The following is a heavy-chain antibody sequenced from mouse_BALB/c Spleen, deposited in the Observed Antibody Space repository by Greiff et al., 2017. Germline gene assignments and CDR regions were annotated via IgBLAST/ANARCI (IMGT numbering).Heavy chain of an antibody. V-gene: IGHV1-5*01. CDR3: TRSGYYGKDYFDY. Sequence: EVQLQQSGTVLARPGASVKMSCKASGYSFTSYWMHWVKQRPGQGLEWIGAIYPGNSDTSYNQKFKGKAKLTAVTSASTAYMELSSLTNEDSAVYYCTRSGYYGKDYFDYWGQGTTLTVSS. CDR2: IYPGNSDT. D-gene: IGHD1-1*01. CDR1: GYSFTSYW. J-gene: IGHJ2*01.